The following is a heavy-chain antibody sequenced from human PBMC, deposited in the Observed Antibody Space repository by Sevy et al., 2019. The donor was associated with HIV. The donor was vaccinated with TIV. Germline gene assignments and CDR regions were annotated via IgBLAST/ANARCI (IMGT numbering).Heavy chain of an antibody. CDR3: AIDIGLQWELLGARFFDS. D-gene: IGHD3-3*01. V-gene: IGHV3-15*07. CDR1: GFIFTSYG. Sequence: GGSLRLSCVASGFIFTSYGIHWVRQAPGKGLEWVGRIKSETYSGTTDYAAPVKGRFTISRDDSDNTLYLHMNSLKTEDTAVYYCAIDIGLQWELLGARFFDSWGQGTLVTVSS. J-gene: IGHJ4*02. CDR2: IKSETYSGTT.